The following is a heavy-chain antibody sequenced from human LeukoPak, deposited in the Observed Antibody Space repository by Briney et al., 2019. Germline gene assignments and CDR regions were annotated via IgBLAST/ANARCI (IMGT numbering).Heavy chain of an antibody. CDR1: GGSISSDSYY. CDR3: ASSPVGATDY. V-gene: IGHV4-39*07. D-gene: IGHD1-26*01. Sequence: PSETLSLTCTVSGGSISSDSYYWGWIRQPPGKGLEWIGCIYYSGSTYYNPSLKSRVTISIDTSKNQFSLKLSSVTAADTAVYYCASSPVGATDYWGQGTLVTVSS. CDR2: IYYSGST. J-gene: IGHJ4*02.